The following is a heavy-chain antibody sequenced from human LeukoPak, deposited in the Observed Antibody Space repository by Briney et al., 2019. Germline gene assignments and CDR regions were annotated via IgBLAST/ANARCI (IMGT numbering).Heavy chain of an antibody. D-gene: IGHD5-18*01. V-gene: IGHV4-59*01. CDR1: GGSISSYY. J-gene: IGHJ4*02. Sequence: PSETLSLTCTVSGGSISSYYWSWIRQPPGKGLEWIGYIYYSGSTNYNPSLKSRVTISVDTSKNQFSLKLSSVTAADTAVYYCARDRDSYGYGYWGQGTLVTVSS. CDR3: ARDRDSYGYGY. CDR2: IYYSGST.